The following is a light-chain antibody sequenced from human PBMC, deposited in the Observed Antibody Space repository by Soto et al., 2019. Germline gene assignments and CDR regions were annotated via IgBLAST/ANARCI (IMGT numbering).Light chain of an antibody. J-gene: IGLJ1*01. V-gene: IGLV2-8*01. Sequence: QSALTQPPSASGSPGQSVAISCTGTSSDVGGYDYVSWYQQHPGKAPKLMIYDVSKWPSGVPDRFSGSKSGNTASLTVSGLQAEDEADYYCSSYAGTYIVFGTGTKVTVL. CDR3: SSYAGTYIV. CDR1: SSDVGGYDY. CDR2: DVS.